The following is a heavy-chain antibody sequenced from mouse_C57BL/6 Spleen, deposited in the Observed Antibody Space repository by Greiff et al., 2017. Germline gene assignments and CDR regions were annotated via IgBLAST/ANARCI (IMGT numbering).Heavy chain of an antibody. Sequence: EVKLVESGGGLVKPGGSLKLSCAASGFTFSDYGMHWVRQAPEKGLEWVAYISSGSSTIYYADTVKGRFTISRDNAKNTLFLQMTSLRSEDTAMYYGARDLYYDYDEYFDVWGTGTTVTVSS. CDR1: GFTFSDYG. CDR3: ARDLYYDYDEYFDV. D-gene: IGHD2-4*01. CDR2: ISSGSSTI. J-gene: IGHJ1*03. V-gene: IGHV5-17*01.